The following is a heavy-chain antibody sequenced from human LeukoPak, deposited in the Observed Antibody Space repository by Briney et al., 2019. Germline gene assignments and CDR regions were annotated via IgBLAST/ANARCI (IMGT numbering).Heavy chain of an antibody. V-gene: IGHV3-23*01. Sequence: GGSLRLSCAASGFTFSSYGMSWVRQAPGKGLEWVSAICGSGGSTYYADSVKGRFTISRDNSKNTLYLQMNSLRAKDTAVYYCAKDRGYSYGRYFQHWGQGTLVTVSS. J-gene: IGHJ1*01. CDR1: GFTFSSYG. CDR3: AKDRGYSYGRYFQH. CDR2: ICGSGGST. D-gene: IGHD5-18*01.